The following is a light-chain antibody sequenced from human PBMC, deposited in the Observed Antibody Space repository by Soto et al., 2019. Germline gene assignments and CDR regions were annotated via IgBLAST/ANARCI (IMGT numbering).Light chain of an antibody. CDR2: DAS. Sequence: EIVLTQSPATLSLSPGETATLSCRASQSVRNYLAWYQQKPGQAPRLLIYDASNRATGIPARFSGSGSGTDFTLTISSLEAEDFAVYYCLQRTNWPHTFGQGTKLEIK. V-gene: IGKV3-11*01. J-gene: IGKJ2*01. CDR1: QSVRNY. CDR3: LQRTNWPHT.